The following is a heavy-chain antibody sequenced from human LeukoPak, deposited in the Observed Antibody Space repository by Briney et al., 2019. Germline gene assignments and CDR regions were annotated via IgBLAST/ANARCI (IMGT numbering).Heavy chain of an antibody. CDR1: GFTFSSYS. CDR2: IDSTSTYI. Sequence: GGSLRLSCAASGFTFSSYSVNWVRQAPGKGLEWVSSIDSTSTYIYYADSVKGRFTISRDNAKNSLYLQMNSLRAEDTAVYYCARVREGVTMVRGVIINQHYYYYYMDVWGKGTTVTISS. V-gene: IGHV3-21*04. J-gene: IGHJ6*03. D-gene: IGHD3-10*01. CDR3: ARVREGVTMVRGVIINQHYYYYYMDV.